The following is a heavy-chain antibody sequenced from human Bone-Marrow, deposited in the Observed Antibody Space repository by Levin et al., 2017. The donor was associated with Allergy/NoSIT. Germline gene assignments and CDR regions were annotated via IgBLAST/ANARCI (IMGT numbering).Heavy chain of an antibody. V-gene: IGHV3-21*01. CDR2: ISSSSSYI. D-gene: IGHD3-9*01. CDR3: AKNYDILTGYYYYGMDV. CDR1: GFTFSSYS. Sequence: PGGSLRLSCAASGFTFSSYSMNWVRQAPGKGLEWVSFISSSSSYIYYADSLRGRFTISRDNAKNSLYLQMNSLRAEDTAVYYCAKNYDILTGYYYYGMDVWGQGTTVIVSS. J-gene: IGHJ6*02.